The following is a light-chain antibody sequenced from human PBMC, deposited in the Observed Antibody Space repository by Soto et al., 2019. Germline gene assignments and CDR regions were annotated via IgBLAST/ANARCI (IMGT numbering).Light chain of an antibody. Sequence: QSALTQPPSASGSPGHSVTISCTGTSSDVGGYNYVSWYQQHPGKAPKLMIYEVSKRPSGVPDRFSGSKSGNTASLTVAGLKAEAEADYYCSSSAGSTSHVVFGGGTKLTVL. CDR2: EVS. J-gene: IGLJ2*01. V-gene: IGLV2-8*01. CDR1: SSDVGGYNY. CDR3: SSSAGSTSHVV.